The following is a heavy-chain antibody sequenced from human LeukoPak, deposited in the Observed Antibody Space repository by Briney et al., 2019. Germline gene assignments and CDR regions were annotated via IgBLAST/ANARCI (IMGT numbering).Heavy chain of an antibody. J-gene: IGHJ4*02. D-gene: IGHD1-1*01. V-gene: IGHV3-11*04. CDR1: GFTFSAYQ. Sequence: GGSLRLSCAASGFTFSAYQMSWIRQAPGKGLEWVSYIGSSGTTIYYADSVKGRFTISRDNAKNSLYLQMNSLRAEDTAVYYCARGGYSDYLNCWGQGTLVTVSS. CDR2: IGSSGTTI. CDR3: ARGGYSDYLNC.